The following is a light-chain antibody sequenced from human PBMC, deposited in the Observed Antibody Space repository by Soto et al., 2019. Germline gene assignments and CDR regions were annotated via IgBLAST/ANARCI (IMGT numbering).Light chain of an antibody. V-gene: IGLV1-44*01. CDR2: SNN. J-gene: IGLJ1*01. CDR1: SSKIGSNT. Sequence: QSVLTQPPSASGTPGQRVTISCSGSSSKIGSNTVNWYQQLPGTAPKLLIYSNNQRPSGVPDRFSGSKSGTSASLAISGLQSEDEADYYCAAWDGSMNGYVFGTGTKGTVL. CDR3: AAWDGSMNGYV.